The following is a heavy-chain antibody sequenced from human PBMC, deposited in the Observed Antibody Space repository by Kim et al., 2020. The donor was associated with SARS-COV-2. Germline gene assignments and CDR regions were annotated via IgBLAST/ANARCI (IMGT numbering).Heavy chain of an antibody. D-gene: IGHD5-18*01. Sequence: SETLSLTCAVYGGSFSGYYWSWIRQPPGKGLEWIGEINHSGSTNYNPSLKSRVTISVDTSKNQFSLKLSSVTAADTAVYYCARRSSYGSPNWFDPWGQGT. J-gene: IGHJ5*02. CDR3: ARRSSYGSPNWFDP. V-gene: IGHV4-34*01. CDR1: GGSFSGYY. CDR2: INHSGST.